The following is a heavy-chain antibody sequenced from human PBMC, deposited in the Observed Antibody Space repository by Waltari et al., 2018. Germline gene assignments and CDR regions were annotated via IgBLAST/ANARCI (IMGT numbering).Heavy chain of an antibody. CDR3: ARRTIMAFAGSGLDV. V-gene: IGHV1-2*02. Sequence: QVQLEQSGAEVEKPGGSVKVSCKASGYTFPGYYIHWVRQAPGQGLEWMGWINPKSGGTNYAQNFQGRVTLTRDTSIGTVYMALSSLRSGDTAVYYCARRTIMAFAGSGLDVWGQGTTVIVSS. CDR1: GYTFPGYY. D-gene: IGHD3-16*01. CDR2: INPKSGGT. J-gene: IGHJ6*02.